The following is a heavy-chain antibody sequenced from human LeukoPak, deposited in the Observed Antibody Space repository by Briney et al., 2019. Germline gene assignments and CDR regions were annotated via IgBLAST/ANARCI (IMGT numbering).Heavy chain of an antibody. CDR3: AKRVGATTIDY. CDR2: IRCDGGNK. CDR1: GFTFSSYG. J-gene: IGHJ4*02. V-gene: IGHV3-30*02. Sequence: PGGSLRLSCAASGFTFSSYGMHWVRQAPGKGLEWVSFIRCDGGNKYYADSVKGRFTISRDNSKNTLYLQMNSLRGEDTAVYYCAKRVGATTIDYWGQGTLVTVSS. D-gene: IGHD1-26*01.